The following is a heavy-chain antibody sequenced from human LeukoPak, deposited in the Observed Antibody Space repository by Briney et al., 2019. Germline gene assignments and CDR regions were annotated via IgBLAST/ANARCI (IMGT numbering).Heavy chain of an antibody. CDR3: ARGSLGDGYGVGDYYQYMDV. V-gene: IGHV1-69*05. CDR1: GGTFNSYA. Sequence: GSSVKVSCKASGGTFNSYAISWVRQAPGQGLEWMGGIMPLFATANYAQEFQGRVTFTTDESATTAYMEVSSLRSEDTAVYYCARGSLGDGYGVGDYYQYMDVWGQGTTVTVSS. D-gene: IGHD5-18*01. CDR2: IMPLFATA. J-gene: IGHJ6*03.